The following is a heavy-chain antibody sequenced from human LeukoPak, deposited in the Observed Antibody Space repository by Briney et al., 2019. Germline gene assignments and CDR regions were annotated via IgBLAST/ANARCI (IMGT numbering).Heavy chain of an antibody. J-gene: IGHJ3*02. Sequence: ASVKVSCKASGYTFTSYDINWVRQATGQGLEWMGWMNPNSGNTGYAQKFQGRVTMTTDTSTSTAYMELRSLRSDDTAVYYCASPSQGHHDAFDIWGQGTMVTVSS. CDR3: ASPSQGHHDAFDI. CDR1: GYTFTSYD. CDR2: MNPNSGNT. V-gene: IGHV1-8*02.